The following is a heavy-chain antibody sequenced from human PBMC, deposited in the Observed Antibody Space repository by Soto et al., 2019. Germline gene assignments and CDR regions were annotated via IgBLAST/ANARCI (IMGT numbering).Heavy chain of an antibody. CDR3: ARRGAAAGTDCFDP. CDR2: MNPNSGNT. J-gene: IGHJ5*02. CDR1: GYTFTSYD. D-gene: IGHD6-13*01. V-gene: IGHV1-8*01. Sequence: QVQLVQSGAEVKKPGASVKVSCKASGYTFTSYDINWVRQATGQGLEWMGWMNPNSGNTGYAQKFQGRVTMTSITSISTAYMELSSLRSEDTAVYYCARRGAAAGTDCFDPWGQGTLVTVSS.